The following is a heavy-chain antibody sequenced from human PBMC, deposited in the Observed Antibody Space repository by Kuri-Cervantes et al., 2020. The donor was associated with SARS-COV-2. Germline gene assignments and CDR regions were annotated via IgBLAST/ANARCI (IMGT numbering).Heavy chain of an antibody. J-gene: IGHJ5*02. CDR1: GFTFSSHA. CDR2: ISSSSSYI. CDR3: ARGQTAMISWFDP. V-gene: IGHV3-21*01. Sequence: GESLKISCAASGFTFSSHAMSWVRQAPGKGLEWVSSISSSSSYIYYADSVKGRLFISRDNAKNSLFLQMNSLRAEDTAVYYCARGQTAMISWFDPWGQGTPVTVSS. D-gene: IGHD5-18*01.